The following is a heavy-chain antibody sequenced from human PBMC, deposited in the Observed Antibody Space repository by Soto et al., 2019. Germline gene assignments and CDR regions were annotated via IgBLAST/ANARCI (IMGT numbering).Heavy chain of an antibody. CDR2: IYYSGST. J-gene: IGHJ6*02. D-gene: IGHD6-19*01. Sequence: QLQLQESGPGLVKPSETLSLTCTVSGGSISSSSYYWGWIRQPPGKGLEWIGSIYYSGSTYYNPSLKSRVTISVDTSKNQFSLKLSSVTAADTAVYYCATLRADSSGWYNDLYYYYYGMDVWGQGTTVTVSS. CDR1: GGSISSSSYY. CDR3: ATLRADSSGWYNDLYYYYYGMDV. V-gene: IGHV4-39*01.